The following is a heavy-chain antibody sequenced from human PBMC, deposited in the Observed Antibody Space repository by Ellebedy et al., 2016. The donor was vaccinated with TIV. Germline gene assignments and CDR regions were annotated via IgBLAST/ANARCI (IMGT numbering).Heavy chain of an antibody. CDR3: RTGASEQHPIDN. V-gene: IGHV3-74*01. CDR1: GHTFSTYW. Sequence: GGSLRLXXAASGHTFSTYWMHWVRQVPGKGLVWVSRINSDGSTTRYADSVKGRFTISRDNAKNTLYLQMNSLRAEDTAVYYCRTGASEQHPIDNWGQGTLVTVSS. D-gene: IGHD1-1*01. CDR2: INSDGSTT. J-gene: IGHJ4*02.